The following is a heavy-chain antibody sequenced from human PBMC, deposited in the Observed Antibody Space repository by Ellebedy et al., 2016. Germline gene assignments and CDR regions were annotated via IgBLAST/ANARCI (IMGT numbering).Heavy chain of an antibody. CDR1: GGSFSGYY. J-gene: IGHJ5*02. CDR2: INHSGST. Sequence: SETLSLXXAVYGGSFSGYYWSWIRQPPGKGLEWIGEINHSGSTNYNPSLKSRVTVSVDTSKNQFSLKLSSVTAADTAVYYCARVPYGSGSYDWFDPWGQGTLVTVSS. CDR3: ARVPYGSGSYDWFDP. V-gene: IGHV4-34*01. D-gene: IGHD3-10*01.